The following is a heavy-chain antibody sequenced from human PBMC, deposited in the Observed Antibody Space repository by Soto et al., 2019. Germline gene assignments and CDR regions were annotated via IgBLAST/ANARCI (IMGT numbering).Heavy chain of an antibody. CDR3: AKTPRYYGDYDDGLGVYYMDV. V-gene: IGHV3-23*01. CDR2: ISGSGGST. Sequence: GGSLRLSCAASGFTFSSYAMSWVRQAPGKGLEWVSAISGSGGSTYYADSVKGRFTISRDNSKNTLYLQMNSLRAEDTAVYYCAKTPRYYGDYDDGLGVYYMDVWGKGTTVTVSS. CDR1: GFTFSSYA. D-gene: IGHD4-17*01. J-gene: IGHJ6*03.